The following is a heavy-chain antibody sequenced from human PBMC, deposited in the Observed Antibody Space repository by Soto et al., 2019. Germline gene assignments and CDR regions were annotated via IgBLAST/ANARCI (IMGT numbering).Heavy chain of an antibody. Sequence: QVQLVQSGAEVKKPGASVKVSCKASGDTFTDYYIHWVRQAPGQGLEWMGTVNPSGGHTTYAQHFLGRMTMTRDTSTSTRYIELTSLTSVDTAVYYCARGGHVVVVTAALDFWGQGTLVTVSS. CDR1: GDTFTDYY. CDR2: VNPSGGHT. J-gene: IGHJ4*02. D-gene: IGHD2-21*02. CDR3: ARGGHVVVVTAALDF. V-gene: IGHV1-46*01.